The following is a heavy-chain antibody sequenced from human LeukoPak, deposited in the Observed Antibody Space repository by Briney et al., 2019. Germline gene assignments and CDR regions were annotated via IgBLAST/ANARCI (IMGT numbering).Heavy chain of an antibody. D-gene: IGHD5-18*01. CDR2: INAGNGNT. V-gene: IGHV1-3*01. J-gene: IGHJ4*02. CDR1: GYIFTHYA. Sequence: GASVKVSCKTSGYIFTHYAIHWVRQAPGQRLEWMGWINAGNGNTKYSQKFQGRVTITRDTSASTAYMELSSLRSEDTAVYYCARGVDTAMVTFGYWGQGTLVTVSS. CDR3: ARGVDTAMVTFGY.